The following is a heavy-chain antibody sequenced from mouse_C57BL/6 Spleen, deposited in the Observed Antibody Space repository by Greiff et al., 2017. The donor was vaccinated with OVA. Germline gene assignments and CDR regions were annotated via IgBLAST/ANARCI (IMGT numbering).Heavy chain of an antibody. CDR3: ARGTTDWYFDG. CDR1: GYTFTNYW. CDR2: IYPGGGYT. V-gene: IGHV1-63*01. D-gene: IGHD1-1*01. Sequence: VQLQESGAELVRPGTSVKLSCKASGYTFTNYWIGWAKQRPGHGLEWIGDIYPGGGYTNYNEKFKGKATLTADKSSSTAYLQFSSLTSEDSASYYCARGTTDWYFDGWGTGTTVTVSS. J-gene: IGHJ1*03.